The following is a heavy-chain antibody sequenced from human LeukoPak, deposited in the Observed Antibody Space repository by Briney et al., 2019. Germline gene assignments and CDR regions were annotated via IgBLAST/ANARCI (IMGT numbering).Heavy chain of an antibody. CDR3: ARGGIYYDFWSACYTFDY. V-gene: IGHV3-33*01. J-gene: IGHJ4*02. CDR1: RFSFNNYV. CDR2: ISYDGNNK. Sequence: GRSLRLSCAASRFSFNNYVMHWVRQAPGKGLEWVAVISYDGNNKYYADSVKGRFTISRDNSKNTLYLQMNSLRAEDTAVYFCARGGIYYDFWSACYTFDYWGQGTLVTVSS. D-gene: IGHD3-3*01.